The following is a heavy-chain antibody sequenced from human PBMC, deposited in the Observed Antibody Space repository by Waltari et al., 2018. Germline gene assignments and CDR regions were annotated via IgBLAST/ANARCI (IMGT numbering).Heavy chain of an antibody. D-gene: IGHD3-22*01. V-gene: IGHV3-23*04. CDR1: GFMFSNYA. CDR3: AKDFDTSGYFPLGS. CDR2: VSGNGATT. J-gene: IGHJ5*02. Sequence: EVQLVDSGGDLVHPGGSLRLSRAASGFMFSNYAMTWVRQAPGKGLGWVSSVSGNGATTYYADSVRGRFTISRDNSENTLYLQMDRLRADDTAVYYCAKDFDTSGYFPLGSWGQGTLVTVSS.